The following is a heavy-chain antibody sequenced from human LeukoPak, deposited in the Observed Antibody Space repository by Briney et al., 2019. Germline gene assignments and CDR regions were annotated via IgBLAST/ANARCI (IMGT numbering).Heavy chain of an antibody. J-gene: IGHJ4*02. CDR2: INLSGST. D-gene: IGHD2-15*01. CDR1: GGSISSGSYY. Sequence: PSETLSLTCTVSGGSISSGSYYWSWIRQPPGKGLEWFGEINLSGSTNYNPSLKSRVTISVDTSKNQFSLKLSSVTAADTAVYYCAREYGYCSGGSCYKGARIDYWGQGTLVTVSS. V-gene: IGHV4-39*07. CDR3: AREYGYCSGGSCYKGARIDY.